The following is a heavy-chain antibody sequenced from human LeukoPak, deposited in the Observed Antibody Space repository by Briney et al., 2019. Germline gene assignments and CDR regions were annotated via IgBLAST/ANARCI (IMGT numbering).Heavy chain of an antibody. CDR1: GDSISSYY. CDR2: IYYSGST. CDR3: ARVPLVPAAIVYYYGMDV. D-gene: IGHD2-2*01. Sequence: SETLSLTCTVSGDSISSYYWSWIRQPPGKGLEWIGYIYYSGSTNYNPSLKSRVTISVDTSKNQFSLKLSSVTAAYTAVYYCARVPLVPAAIVYYYGMDVWGQGTTVTVSS. V-gene: IGHV4-59*01. J-gene: IGHJ6*02.